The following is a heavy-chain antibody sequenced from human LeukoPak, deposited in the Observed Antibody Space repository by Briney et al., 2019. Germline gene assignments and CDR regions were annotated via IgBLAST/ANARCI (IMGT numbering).Heavy chain of an antibody. CDR1: GYTFTSYG. CDR2: ISAYNGNT. D-gene: IGHD3-9*01. J-gene: IGHJ6*02. Sequence: ASVKVSCKASGYTFTSYGISWVRQAPGQGLEWMGWISAYNGNTSYAQKLQGRVTMTTDTSTSTAYMELRSLRSDDTAVYYCARVVVNGYYPYYYGMDVWGQGTTVTVSS. V-gene: IGHV1-18*01. CDR3: ARVVVNGYYPYYYGMDV.